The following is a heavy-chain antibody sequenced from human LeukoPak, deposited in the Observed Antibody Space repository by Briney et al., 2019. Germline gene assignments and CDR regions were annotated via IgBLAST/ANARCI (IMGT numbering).Heavy chain of an antibody. CDR2: ISSSSSYI. V-gene: IGHV3-21*01. D-gene: IGHD5-18*01. CDR1: GFTFSSYS. CDR3: ARGSYGPLADMDV. Sequence: PGGSLRLSCAASGFTFSSYSMNWVRQAPGKGLEGVSSISSSSSYIYYADSVKGRFTISRDNAKNSLYLQMNSLRAEDTAVDYCARGSYGPLADMDVWGKGTTVTVSS. J-gene: IGHJ6*03.